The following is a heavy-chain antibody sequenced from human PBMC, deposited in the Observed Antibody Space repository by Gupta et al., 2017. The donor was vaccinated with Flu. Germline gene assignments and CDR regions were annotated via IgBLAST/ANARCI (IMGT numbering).Heavy chain of an antibody. CDR2: IYYSGST. D-gene: IGHD6-6*01. Sequence: QVQLQESGPGLVKPSETLSLTCTVSGGSISSYYWSWIRQPPGKGLEWIGYIYYSGSTNYNPSLKSRVTISVDTSKNQFSLKLSSVTAADTAVYYCARGEEAARPDYYYMDVWGKGTTVTVSS. V-gene: IGHV4-59*01. CDR1: GGSISSYY. J-gene: IGHJ6*03. CDR3: ARGEEAARPDYYYMDV.